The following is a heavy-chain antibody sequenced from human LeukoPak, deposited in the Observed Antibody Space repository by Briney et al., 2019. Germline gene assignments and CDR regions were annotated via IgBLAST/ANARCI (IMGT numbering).Heavy chain of an antibody. CDR1: GCTFTGYY. CDR2: INPNSGGT. CDR3: ARVLKGGSYQYYFDY. D-gene: IGHD1-26*01. Sequence: ASVKVSCKASGCTFTGYYMHWVRQAPGQGLEWMGWINPNSGGTNYAQKFQGRVTMTRDTSISTAYMELSRLRSDDTAVYYCARVLKGGSYQYYFDYWGQGTLVTVSS. J-gene: IGHJ4*02. V-gene: IGHV1-2*02.